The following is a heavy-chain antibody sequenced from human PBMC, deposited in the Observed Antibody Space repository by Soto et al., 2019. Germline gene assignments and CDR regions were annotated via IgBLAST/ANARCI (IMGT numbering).Heavy chain of an antibody. CDR3: ARAGDYPLTGAFDV. CDR2: IYHSGST. CDR1: GGSISSNNW. J-gene: IGHJ3*01. V-gene: IGHV4-4*02. D-gene: IGHD4-17*01. Sequence: SETLSLTCAVSGGSISSNNWWSWVLQPPGKGLEWIGEIYHSGSTNYNPSLKSRVTLSVDKSKNEFSLKLDSVTAADTAMYYSARAGDYPLTGAFDVWGQGTMAPVSS.